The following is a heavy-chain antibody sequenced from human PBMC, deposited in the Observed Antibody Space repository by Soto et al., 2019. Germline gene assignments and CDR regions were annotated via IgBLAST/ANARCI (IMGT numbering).Heavy chain of an antibody. V-gene: IGHV4-61*01. CDR1: GGSVSSGSYY. Sequence: PSETLSLTCTVSGGSVSSGSYYWSWIRQPPGKGLEWIGYIYYSGSTNYNPSLKSRVTISVDTSKNQFSLKLSSVTAADTAVYYCASSVGWGSSWYQVFDYWGQGTLVTVSS. CDR3: ASSVGWGSSWYQVFDY. D-gene: IGHD6-13*01. CDR2: IYYSGST. J-gene: IGHJ4*02.